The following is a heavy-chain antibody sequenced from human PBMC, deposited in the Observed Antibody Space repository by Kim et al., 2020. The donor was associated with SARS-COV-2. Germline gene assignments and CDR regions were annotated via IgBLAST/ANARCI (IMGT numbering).Heavy chain of an antibody. V-gene: IGHV5-51*01. CDR3: ARRIPRGYYGLDV. CDR2: VYPGDSDT. D-gene: IGHD2-21*01. CDR1: GYSFSSYW. Sequence: GESLKISCRGSGYSFSSYWIDWVRQIPGKGLEWMGTVYPGDSDTKYSPSFQGQVTISVDKSISTAYLQWSSLKASDSAMYYCARRIPRGYYGLDVWGQGTTVTVSS. J-gene: IGHJ6*02.